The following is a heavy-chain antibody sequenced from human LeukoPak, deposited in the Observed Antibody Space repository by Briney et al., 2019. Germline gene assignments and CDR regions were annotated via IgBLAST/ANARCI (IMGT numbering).Heavy chain of an antibody. Sequence: QSGGSLRLSCAASGFTFSSFAMHWVRQAPGKGLEWVAVIAYDGSDKYYADSVRGRFTISRDNSKKTLYLQMKSLRAEDTAVYYCAKGFGSYYSSGVYMAYWGQGTLVTVSS. V-gene: IGHV3-30*04. CDR2: IAYDGSDK. CDR3: AKGFGSYYSSGVYMAY. CDR1: GFTFSSFA. J-gene: IGHJ4*02. D-gene: IGHD1-26*01.